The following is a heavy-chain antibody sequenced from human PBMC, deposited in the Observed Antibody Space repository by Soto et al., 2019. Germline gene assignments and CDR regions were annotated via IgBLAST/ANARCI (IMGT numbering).Heavy chain of an antibody. CDR1: GYTFTSYG. CDR2: ISAYNGNT. Sequence: GASVKVSCKASGYTFTSYGISWVRQAPGQGLEWMGWISAYNGNTNYAQKLQGRVTMTTDTSTSTAYMELRSLRSDDTAVYYCARDSEIHDYSNFGWFDPWGQGTLITV. J-gene: IGHJ5*02. CDR3: ARDSEIHDYSNFGWFDP. V-gene: IGHV1-18*01. D-gene: IGHD4-4*01.